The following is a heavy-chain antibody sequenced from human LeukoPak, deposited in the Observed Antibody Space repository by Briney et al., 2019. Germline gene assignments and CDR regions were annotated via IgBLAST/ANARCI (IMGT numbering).Heavy chain of an antibody. CDR2: FNPSGGSA. J-gene: IGHJ5*02. V-gene: IGHV1-46*01. CDR1: GYTFTRNF. D-gene: IGHD3-10*01. Sequence: ASVKVSCKASGYTFTRNFMHWVRQAAGHGLEGMGAFNPSGGSATYSQNFQGRVTMTRDTSTSPVYMEMSSLRSEDTAVYYCARDPRYGSGQTWFDPWGQGTLVTVSS. CDR3: ARDPRYGSGQTWFDP.